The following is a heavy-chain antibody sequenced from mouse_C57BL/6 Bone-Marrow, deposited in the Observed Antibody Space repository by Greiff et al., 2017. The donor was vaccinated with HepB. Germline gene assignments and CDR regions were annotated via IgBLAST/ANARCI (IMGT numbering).Heavy chain of an antibody. V-gene: IGHV1-23*01. Sequence: QVQLQQSGAELVRPGASVKLSCKASGYTFTDYEMPCVKPTPVHGLEWIGAIDPETCGTAYNQKFKGKATLTADKSSSTAYMELRSLTSEDSAVYYCTRYRYYGSSYGWYFDVWGTGTTVTVSS. J-gene: IGHJ1*03. CDR1: GYTFTDYE. CDR2: IDPETCGT. D-gene: IGHD1-1*01. CDR3: TRYRYYGSSYGWYFDV.